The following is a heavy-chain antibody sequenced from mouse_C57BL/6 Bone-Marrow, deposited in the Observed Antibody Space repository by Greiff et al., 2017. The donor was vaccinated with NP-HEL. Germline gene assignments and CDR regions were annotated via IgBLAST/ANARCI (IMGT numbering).Heavy chain of an antibody. CDR2: IDPENGDT. Sequence: LMESGAELVRPGASVKLSCTASGFNIKDDYMHWVKQRPEQGLEWIGWIDPENGDTEYASKFQGKATITADTSSNKAYLQLSSLTSEDTAVYYCTTRTTVVGRDYWGQGTTLTVSS. D-gene: IGHD1-1*01. CDR1: GFNIKDDY. J-gene: IGHJ2*01. CDR3: TTRTTVVGRDY. V-gene: IGHV14-4*01.